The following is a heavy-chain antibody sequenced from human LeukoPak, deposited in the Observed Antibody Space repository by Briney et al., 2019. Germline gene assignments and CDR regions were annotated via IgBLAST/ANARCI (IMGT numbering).Heavy chain of an antibody. CDR3: ARGSPAYYYDSSGYYFGVDGFDP. D-gene: IGHD3-22*01. CDR2: IIPIFGTA. J-gene: IGHJ5*02. Sequence: SVKVSCKASGYTFSSYAISWVRQAPGQGLEWMGGIIPIFGTANYAQKFQGRVTITADESTSTAYMELSSLRSEDTAVYYCARGSPAYYYDSSGYYFGVDGFDPWSQGTLVTVSS. CDR1: GYTFSSYA. V-gene: IGHV1-69*13.